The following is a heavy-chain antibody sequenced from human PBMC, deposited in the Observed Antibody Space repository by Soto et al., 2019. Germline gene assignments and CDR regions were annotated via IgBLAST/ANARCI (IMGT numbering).Heavy chain of an antibody. D-gene: IGHD3-10*01. Sequence: GGSLRLSCAASGFTFSNYCMSWVRQAPGKGLEWVANIKHDGSEKYYVDSVKGRFTISRDNAKNSLYLQMNSLRAEDTAVYYCARDMVRGMDVWGQGTTVTVSS. CDR1: GFTFSNYC. CDR2: IKHDGSEK. V-gene: IGHV3-7*01. J-gene: IGHJ6*02. CDR3: ARDMVRGMDV.